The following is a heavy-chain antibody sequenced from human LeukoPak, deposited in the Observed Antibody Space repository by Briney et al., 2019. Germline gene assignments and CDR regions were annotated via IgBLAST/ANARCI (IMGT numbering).Heavy chain of an antibody. V-gene: IGHV3-74*01. D-gene: IGHD3-10*01. J-gene: IGHJ4*02. CDR2: TNEHGTII. CDR1: GFSFSNYW. CDR3: VVDLSGSADY. Sequence: GGSLRLSCAASGFSFSNYWFHWLRQAPGEGLVWVSRTNEHGTIINYADSVKGRFTISRDNAKNTLYLQMNSLRTEDSALYYCVVDLSGSADYWGQGTLVTVSS.